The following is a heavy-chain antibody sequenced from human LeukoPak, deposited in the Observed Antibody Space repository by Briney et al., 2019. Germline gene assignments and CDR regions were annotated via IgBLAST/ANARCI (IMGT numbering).Heavy chain of an antibody. V-gene: IGHV3-23*01. J-gene: IGHJ4*02. Sequence: GGSLRLSCAASGFTFSSHAMSWVRQAPGKGLEWVSVISGSGGSTYYADSVKGRFTISRDNSKNTLYLQMNSLRAEDTAVYYCARVGGRHCSSTSCYFDYWGQGTLVTGSS. CDR3: ARVGGRHCSSTSCYFDY. CDR1: GFTFSSHA. CDR2: ISGSGGST. D-gene: IGHD2-2*01.